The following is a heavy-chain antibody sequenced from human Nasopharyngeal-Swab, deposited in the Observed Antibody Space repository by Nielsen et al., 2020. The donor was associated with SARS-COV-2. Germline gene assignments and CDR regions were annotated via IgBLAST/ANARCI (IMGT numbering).Heavy chain of an antibody. CDR1: GFTFSSYA. CDR2: ITWNSGGI. Sequence: GGSLRLSCAASGFTFSSYAMSWVRQAPGKGLEWVSGITWNSGGIGYADSVKGRFTISRDNAKNSLYLQMNSLRPEDTALYYCAKLGAQGAVADYFDSWGQGTLVTVSS. J-gene: IGHJ4*02. CDR3: AKLGAQGAVADYFDS. D-gene: IGHD6-19*01. V-gene: IGHV3-9*01.